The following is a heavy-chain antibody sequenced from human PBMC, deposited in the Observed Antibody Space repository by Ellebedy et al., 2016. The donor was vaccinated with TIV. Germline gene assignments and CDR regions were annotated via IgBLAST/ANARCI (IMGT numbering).Heavy chain of an antibody. CDR1: GFTFTNAW. V-gene: IGHV3-15*07. CDR3: ATTGDLRYPYYLDY. CDR2: IKSKSDGGAT. J-gene: IGHJ4*02. D-gene: IGHD7-27*01. Sequence: PGGSLRLSCSVSGFTFTNAWMSWVRQAPGKGLAWVGRIKSKSDGGATDYAAPVKGRCTISRDDSKNKLFLQKNSLQTEDTAVYFCATTGDLRYPYYLDYWGQGALVTVSS.